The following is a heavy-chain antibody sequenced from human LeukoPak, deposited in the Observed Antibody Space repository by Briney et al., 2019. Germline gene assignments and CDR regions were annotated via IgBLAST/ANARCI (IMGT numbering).Heavy chain of an antibody. Sequence: ASVKVSCKASGYTLINYGISWGRQAPGQGLEWMGWISFKNGNTNSAQKLQGRVTMTTDTSTRTAYMELMSLRSDDTAVYYCAKGGSTRPWSFDIWGQGTMVTVSS. J-gene: IGHJ3*02. CDR2: ISFKNGNT. CDR1: GYTLINYG. V-gene: IGHV1-18*01. CDR3: AKGGSTRPWSFDI. D-gene: IGHD2-2*01.